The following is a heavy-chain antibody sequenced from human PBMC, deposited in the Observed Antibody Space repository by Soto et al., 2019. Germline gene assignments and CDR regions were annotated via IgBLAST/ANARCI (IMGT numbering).Heavy chain of an antibody. Sequence: SETLSLTCTVSGGSISSYYWSWIRQPPGKGLEWIGYNYYSGSTNYNPSLKSRVTISVDTSKNQFSLKLSSVTAADTAVYYCARGPYNWNQVFDPWGQGTLATVSS. D-gene: IGHD1-20*01. J-gene: IGHJ5*02. CDR1: GGSISSYY. CDR2: NYYSGST. V-gene: IGHV4-59*01. CDR3: ARGPYNWNQVFDP.